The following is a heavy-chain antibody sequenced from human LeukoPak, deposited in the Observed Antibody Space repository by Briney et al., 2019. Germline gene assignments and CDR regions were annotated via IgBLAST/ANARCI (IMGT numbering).Heavy chain of an antibody. Sequence: SVKVSCKACGGTFSSYAISWVRQAPGQGLEWMGGIIPIFGTANYAQKFQGRVTITADESTSTAYMELSSLRSEDTAVYYCARVFGSYCSSTSCYGDYYYYYMDVWGKGTTVTVSS. J-gene: IGHJ6*03. CDR3: ARVFGSYCSSTSCYGDYYYYYMDV. CDR1: GGTFSSYA. V-gene: IGHV1-69*13. CDR2: IIPIFGTA. D-gene: IGHD2-2*01.